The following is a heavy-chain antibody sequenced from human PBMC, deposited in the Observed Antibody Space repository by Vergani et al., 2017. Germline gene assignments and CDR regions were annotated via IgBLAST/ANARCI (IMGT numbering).Heavy chain of an antibody. J-gene: IGHJ4*02. Sequence: EVQLVESGGGLVQPGGSLRLSCAASGFTFSSYEMNWVRQAPGKGLEWVSYISSSGSTIYYADSVKGRFTISRDNSKNSLYLQMNSLRTEDTALYYCAKTYQLLLYFDYWGQGTLVTVSS. V-gene: IGHV3-48*03. D-gene: IGHD2-2*01. CDR2: ISSSGSTI. CDR1: GFTFSSYE. CDR3: AKTYQLLLYFDY.